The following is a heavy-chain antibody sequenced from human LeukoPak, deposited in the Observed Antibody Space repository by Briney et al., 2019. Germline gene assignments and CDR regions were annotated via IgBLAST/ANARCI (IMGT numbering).Heavy chain of an antibody. D-gene: IGHD5-18*01. CDR1: GGSISSYY. J-gene: IGHJ3*02. Sequence: SETLPLTCTVSGGSISSYYWSWIRQPPGKGLEWIGYIYYSGSTNYNPSLKSRVTISVDTSKNQFSLKLSSVTAADTAVYYCASSTGYSYIPDAFDIWGQGTMVTVSS. CDR3: ASSTGYSYIPDAFDI. V-gene: IGHV4-59*01. CDR2: IYYSGST.